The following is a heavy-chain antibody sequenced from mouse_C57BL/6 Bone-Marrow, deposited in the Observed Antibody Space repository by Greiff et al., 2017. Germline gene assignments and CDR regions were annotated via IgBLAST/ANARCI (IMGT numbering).Heavy chain of an antibody. Sequence: VQLQQPGAELVMPGASVKLSCKASGYTFTSYWMHWVKQRPGQGLEWIGEIDPSASYTNYNPKFKGKSTLTVDKASSTAYMQLSSLTSEDSAVYYCAREGMLSAWFAYWGQGTLGTVSA. J-gene: IGHJ3*01. CDR2: IDPSASYT. CDR1: GYTFTSYW. V-gene: IGHV1-69*01. CDR3: AREGMLSAWFAY. D-gene: IGHD3-2*02.